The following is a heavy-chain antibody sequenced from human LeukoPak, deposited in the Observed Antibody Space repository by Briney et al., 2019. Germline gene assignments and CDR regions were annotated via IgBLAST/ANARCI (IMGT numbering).Heavy chain of an antibody. Sequence: GGSLRPSCAASGFTFSSYGMHWVRQAPGKGLEWVAFIRYDGSNKYYADSVKGRFTISRDNSKNTLYLQMNSLRAEDTAVYYCANREPTGDYYGSGSYSLTNWFDPWGQGTLVTVSS. J-gene: IGHJ5*02. V-gene: IGHV3-30*02. D-gene: IGHD3-10*01. CDR2: IRYDGSNK. CDR3: ANREPTGDYYGSGSYSLTNWFDP. CDR1: GFTFSSYG.